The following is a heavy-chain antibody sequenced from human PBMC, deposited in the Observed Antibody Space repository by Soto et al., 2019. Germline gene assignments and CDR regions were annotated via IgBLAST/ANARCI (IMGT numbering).Heavy chain of an antibody. V-gene: IGHV4-59*02. J-gene: IGHJ4*02. D-gene: IGHD2-2*01. CDR3: GREPTSEYRH. CDR2: IHYRGVI. Sequence: SETLSLTCNVSGGSVSDYYWSWIRQAPGKGLEWIGYIHYRGVINYNPSLKRRVTMSVDPSKNQFSLNLRSVTTADTAVYYCGREPTSEYRHCDQAPLVAVS. CDR1: GGSVSDYY.